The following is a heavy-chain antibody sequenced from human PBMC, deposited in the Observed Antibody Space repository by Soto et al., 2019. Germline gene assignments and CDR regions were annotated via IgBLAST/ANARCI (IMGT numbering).Heavy chain of an antibody. CDR3: AREVTVRAARARWFDP. CDR1: GDSVSSNSAA. V-gene: IGHV6-1*01. Sequence: SQTLSLPCAISGDSVSSNSAAWNWIRQSPSRGLEWLGRTYYRSKWYNDYAVSVKSRITINPDTSKNQFSLQLNSVTPEDTAVYYCAREVTVRAARARWFDPWGQGTLVTVSS. D-gene: IGHD6-6*01. J-gene: IGHJ5*02. CDR2: TYYRSKWYN.